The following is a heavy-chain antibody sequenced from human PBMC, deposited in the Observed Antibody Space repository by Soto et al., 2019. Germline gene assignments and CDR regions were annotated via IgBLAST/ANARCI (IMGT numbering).Heavy chain of an antibody. J-gene: IGHJ4*02. CDR1: NGSINTSFW. CDR3: ARKFSVTTMRGFFDS. Sequence: QVQLQESGPGLVKPSETLSLTCAGSNGSINTSFWWSWVRQSPGKALEWIGEIYHHGSTNYNPSLKSRVTVSIDKSKNQFSLKLYSVTTADTAIYYCARKFSVTTMRGFFDSWGQGSLVTVSS. CDR2: IYHHGST. V-gene: IGHV4-4*02. D-gene: IGHD4-17*01.